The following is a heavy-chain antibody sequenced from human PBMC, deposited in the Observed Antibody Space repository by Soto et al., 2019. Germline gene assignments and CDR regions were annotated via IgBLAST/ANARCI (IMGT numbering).Heavy chain of an antibody. CDR1: GFTFYNYA. Sequence: EVQLLAAGGGLVRPGGSLRLSCAASGFTFYNYAMNWVRQAPGKGLEWVSTISGGGDGTYYADSVKGRFTISRDNSRNTVYLQMNSLRAEDTAVYYCAKKGLGSLATYCTTGDCHYAFDVRGQGTLVTVSS. CDR3: AKKGLGSLATYCTTGDCHYAFDV. J-gene: IGHJ3*01. D-gene: IGHD2-8*01. V-gene: IGHV3-23*01. CDR2: ISGGGDGT.